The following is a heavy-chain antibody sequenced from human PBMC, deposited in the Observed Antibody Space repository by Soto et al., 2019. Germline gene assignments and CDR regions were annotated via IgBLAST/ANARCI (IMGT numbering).Heavy chain of an antibody. J-gene: IGHJ6*02. D-gene: IGHD3-22*01. CDR1: GDSISSGGYS. CDR2: IYHNGNT. Sequence: QLQLRESGSGLVKPSQTLSLTCAVSGDSISSGGYSWNWIRQSPGKGLEWIGYIYHNGNTNYNPSLKSRATISLDRSQNEFSLKLTSVTAADPAVYFCARGRDYYDSSGYYGGYGLDVWGQGTTSPSP. V-gene: IGHV4-30-2*06. CDR3: ARGRDYYDSSGYYGGYGLDV.